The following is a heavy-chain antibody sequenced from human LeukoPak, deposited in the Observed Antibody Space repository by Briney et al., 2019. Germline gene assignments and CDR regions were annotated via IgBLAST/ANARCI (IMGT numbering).Heavy chain of an antibody. CDR1: GGTFSSYA. D-gene: IGHD6-13*01. CDR3: ARGKERGSSSWYNSYYYYGMDV. Sequence: SVKVSCKASGGTFSSYAISWVRQAPGQGLEWMGGIIPIFGTANYAQKFQGRVTITADESTSTAYMELSSLGSEDTAVYYCARGKERGSSSWYNSYYYYGMDVWGQGTTVTVSS. CDR2: IIPIFGTA. V-gene: IGHV1-69*13. J-gene: IGHJ6*02.